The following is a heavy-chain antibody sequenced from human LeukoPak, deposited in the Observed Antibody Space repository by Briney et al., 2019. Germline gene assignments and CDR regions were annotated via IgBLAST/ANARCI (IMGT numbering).Heavy chain of an antibody. J-gene: IGHJ4*02. CDR2: ISFDGSNK. CDR1: GFTFSSHG. V-gene: IGHV3-30*03. CDR3: ARDWSYSAHPHRFDY. Sequence: GGSLRLSCVASGFTFSSHGIHWVRQAPGKGLEWVAVISFDGSNKYFADSVKGRFTISGDNSKNTLYLQMNSLRAEDTAVYYCARDWSYSAHPHRFDYWGQGTLVTVSS. D-gene: IGHD3-10*01.